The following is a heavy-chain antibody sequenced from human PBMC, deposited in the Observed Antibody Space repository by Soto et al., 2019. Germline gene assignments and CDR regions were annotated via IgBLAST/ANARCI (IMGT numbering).Heavy chain of an antibody. CDR3: AKKGSIAAAVYYFDY. V-gene: IGHV3-23*01. CDR1: GFTFSSYA. CDR2: ISGSGGST. Sequence: GGSLRLSCVVSGFTFSSYAMSWVRQAPGKGLEWVSAISGSGGSTYYADSVKGRFTISRDNSKNTLYLQMNSLRAEDTAVYYCAKKGSIAAAVYYFDYWGQGTLVTVSS. J-gene: IGHJ4*02. D-gene: IGHD6-13*01.